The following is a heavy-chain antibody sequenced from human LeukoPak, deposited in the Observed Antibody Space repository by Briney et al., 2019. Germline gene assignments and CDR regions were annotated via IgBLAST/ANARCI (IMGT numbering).Heavy chain of an antibody. CDR3: ARGGVGATLTFDY. CDR2: IIPIFGTA. V-gene: IGHV1-69*13. CDR1: GGTFSSYA. D-gene: IGHD1-26*01. Sequence: GASVKVSCKASGGTFSSYAISWVRQAPGQGLEWMGGIIPIFGTANYAQKFQGRVTITADESTSTAYMELSSLRSEDTAVYYCARGGVGATLTFDYWGQGTLVTVSS. J-gene: IGHJ4*02.